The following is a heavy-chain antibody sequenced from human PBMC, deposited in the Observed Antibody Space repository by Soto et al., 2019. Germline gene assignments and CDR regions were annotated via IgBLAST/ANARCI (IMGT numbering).Heavy chain of an antibody. CDR2: ISGSGGST. CDR1: GFTFSSYA. CDR3: AKVGLDIVVVPAAILDY. Sequence: GGSLRLSCAASGFTFSSYAMSWVRQAPGKGLEWVSAISGSGGSTYYADSVKGRFTISRDNSKNTLYLQMNSLRAEDTAVYYCAKVGLDIVVVPAAILDYWGHGTLVTVSS. D-gene: IGHD2-2*01. V-gene: IGHV3-23*01. J-gene: IGHJ4*01.